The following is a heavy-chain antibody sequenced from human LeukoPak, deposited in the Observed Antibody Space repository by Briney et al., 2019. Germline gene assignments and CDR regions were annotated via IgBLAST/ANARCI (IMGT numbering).Heavy chain of an antibody. J-gene: IGHJ4*02. Sequence: ASVKVSCKSSGYTFTGYYIHWVRQAPGQGLESMGWISPNSGDTNYAQKVQGRVPTTRDTSINTAYMEVSGLRSDDTAVYYCARDGYCGAGSCSYVTWALDYWGQGTLVTVSS. V-gene: IGHV1-2*02. D-gene: IGHD2-15*01. CDR1: GYTFTGYY. CDR2: ISPNSGDT. CDR3: ARDGYCGAGSCSYVTWALDY.